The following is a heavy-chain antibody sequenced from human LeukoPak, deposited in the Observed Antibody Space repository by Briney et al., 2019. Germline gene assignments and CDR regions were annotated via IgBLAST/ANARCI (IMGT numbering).Heavy chain of an antibody. Sequence: SETLSLTCTLSGGSTSSYYWSWLRQSPGKGLEWIGDIYYTGDTNDNPSLKSRASISIDTSNNQFSLRLRSVTAADTAVYYCARGFQWHPKPCVFDVWGQGTMVTVSS. CDR3: ARGFQWHPKPCVFDV. CDR1: GGSTSSYY. J-gene: IGHJ3*01. D-gene: IGHD2-8*01. V-gene: IGHV4-59*01. CDR2: IYYTGDT.